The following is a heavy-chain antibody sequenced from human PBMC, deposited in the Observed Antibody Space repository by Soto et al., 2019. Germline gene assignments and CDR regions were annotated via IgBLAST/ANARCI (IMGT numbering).Heavy chain of an antibody. CDR1: GDSVSINTAC. CDR3: AKGDNLGPKTGYAFDP. V-gene: IGHV6-1*01. CDR2: IYFRSKWYN. J-gene: IGHJ5*02. Sequence: PSQPLSLTCAISGDSVSINTACWNWIRQSPSRGLEWLGRIYFRSKWYNDYAVSVKSRIIINPDTSNNQFSLQLNSVTPEDTAVYFCAKGDNLGPKTGYAFDPWGQGIMVTVSS. D-gene: IGHD5-12*01.